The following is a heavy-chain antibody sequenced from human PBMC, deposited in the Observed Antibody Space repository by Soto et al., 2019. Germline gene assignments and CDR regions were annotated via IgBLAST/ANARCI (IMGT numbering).Heavy chain of an antibody. D-gene: IGHD1-1*01. CDR1: GYSISSGYY. CDR2: IYHSGST. J-gene: IGHJ5*02. Sequence: SETLSLTCAVSGYSISSGYYWGWIRQPPGKGLEWIGSIYHSGSTYYNPSLKSRVTISVDTSKNQFSLKLSSVTAADTAVYYCARETTGGPKVRINNCFDPWGQGTLVTVSS. V-gene: IGHV4-38-2*02. CDR3: ARETTGGPKVRINNCFDP.